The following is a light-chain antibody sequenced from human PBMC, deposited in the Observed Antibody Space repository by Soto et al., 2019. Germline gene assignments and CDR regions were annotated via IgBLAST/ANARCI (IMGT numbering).Light chain of an antibody. CDR3: SAFATSRAYV. V-gene: IGLV2-14*01. J-gene: IGLJ1*01. Sequence: LTQPASVSGSPGQSITISCTGTSSDVGAYNYVSWYQQQSGKAPKLLIHEVSSRPAGVSDRFSGSKSGNTASLTISGLQAEDEADYYCSAFATSRAYVFGIGTKVTVL. CDR2: EVS. CDR1: SSDVGAYNY.